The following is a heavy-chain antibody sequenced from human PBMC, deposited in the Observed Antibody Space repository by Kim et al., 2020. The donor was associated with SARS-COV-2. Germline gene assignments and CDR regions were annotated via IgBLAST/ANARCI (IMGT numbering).Heavy chain of an antibody. D-gene: IGHD2-21*01. CDR2: ISGSGGST. CDR3: AKLFSGHGYYFDY. V-gene: IGHV3-23*01. Sequence: GGSLRLSCAASGFTFSSYAMSWVRQAPGKGLEWVSAISGSGGSTYYEDSVKGRFTISRDNSKNTLYLQMNSLRAEDTAVYYCAKLFSGHGYYFDYWGQGTLVTVSS. CDR1: GFTFSSYA. J-gene: IGHJ4*02.